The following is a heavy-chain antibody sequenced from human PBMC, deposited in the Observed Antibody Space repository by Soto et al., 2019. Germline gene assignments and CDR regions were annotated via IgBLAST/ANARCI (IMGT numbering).Heavy chain of an antibody. CDR3: ARAYSDAFDI. J-gene: IGHJ3*02. V-gene: IGHV3-11*01. D-gene: IGHD2-15*01. CDR2: ISSSGTGI. Sequence: QVQLVESGGGLVKPGGSLRLSCAASGFTFRDYYMTWIRQAPGKGLDWVAYISSSGTGIYYADSVKGRLTISRDNTKNSLYLQMSSLRAEDTAVYYCARAYSDAFDIWGQGQWSPSLQ. CDR1: GFTFRDYY.